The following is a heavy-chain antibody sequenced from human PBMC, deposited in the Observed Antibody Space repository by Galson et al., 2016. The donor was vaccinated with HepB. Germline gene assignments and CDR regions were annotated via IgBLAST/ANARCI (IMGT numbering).Heavy chain of an antibody. V-gene: IGHV3-74*01. CDR3: VREFYGLNV. Sequence: SLRLSCAASGFTFSSLWMNWVRQAPGKGPEWVSRIKSDDRTTYHADSVKGRFTISRDNAKNTLYLQMNSLRAEDTAVYYCVREFYGLNVWGQGTTVTVSS. J-gene: IGHJ6*02. CDR1: GFTFSSLW. CDR2: IKSDDRTT.